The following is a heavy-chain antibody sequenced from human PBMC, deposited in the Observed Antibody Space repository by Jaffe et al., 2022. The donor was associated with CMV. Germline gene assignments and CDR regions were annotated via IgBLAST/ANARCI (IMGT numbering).Heavy chain of an antibody. Sequence: QLQLQESGPGLVKPSETLPLTCTVSGGSISTSSFFWGWIRHSPGKGLQWIGSIYYSGSAYYNPSLKSRVTISVDTSKNQFSLRLSSVTAADTAQYYCVRHIWELTHYHFDCWGLGTQVTVSS. J-gene: IGHJ4*02. CDR3: VRHIWELTHYHFDC. D-gene: IGHD3-10*01. V-gene: IGHV4-39*01. CDR2: IYYSGSA. CDR1: GGSISTSSFF.